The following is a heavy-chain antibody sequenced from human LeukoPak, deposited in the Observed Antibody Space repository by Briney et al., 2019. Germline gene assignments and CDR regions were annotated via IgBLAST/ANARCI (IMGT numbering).Heavy chain of an antibody. D-gene: IGHD6-13*01. J-gene: IGHJ4*02. CDR3: ARHNAAADSFDY. Sequence: GESLKISCKGSGYSFTSYGIGWVRQMPGKGLEWMGIIYPGDFVTRYSPSFQGQVTISADKSISTAYLQWSSLKASDTAMYYCARHNAAADSFDYWGQGTLVTVSS. CDR2: IYPGDFVT. CDR1: GYSFTSYG. V-gene: IGHV5-51*01.